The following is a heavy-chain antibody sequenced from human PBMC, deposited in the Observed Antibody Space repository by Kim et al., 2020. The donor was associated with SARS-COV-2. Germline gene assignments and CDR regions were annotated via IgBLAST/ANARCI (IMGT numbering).Heavy chain of an antibody. Sequence: SVKVSCKASGGTFSSYAISWVRQAPGQGLEWMGGIIPIFGTANYAQKFQGRVTITADESTSTAYMELSSLRSEDTAVYYCARVLVRGVISPLPYYFDYWGQGTLVTVSS. D-gene: IGHD3-10*01. V-gene: IGHV1-69*13. CDR2: IIPIFGTA. CDR1: GGTFSSYA. CDR3: ARVLVRGVISPLPYYFDY. J-gene: IGHJ4*02.